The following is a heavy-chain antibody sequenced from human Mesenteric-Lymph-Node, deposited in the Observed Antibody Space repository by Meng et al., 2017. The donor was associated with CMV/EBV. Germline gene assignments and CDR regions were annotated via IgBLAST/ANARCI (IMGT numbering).Heavy chain of an antibody. CDR3: AGGIAAAGSRWFDP. Sequence: QVQPVKSRAEVKNPGSSVKVSCKASGGTFSSYTIRWVRQAPGQGLEWMGRIIPILGIANYAQKFQGRVRITADKTTSTAYMGLSSLRSEDTAVYYCAGGIAAAGSRWFDPWGQGTLVTVSS. V-gene: IGHV1-69*02. J-gene: IGHJ5*02. CDR2: IIPILGIA. D-gene: IGHD6-13*01. CDR1: GGTFSSYT.